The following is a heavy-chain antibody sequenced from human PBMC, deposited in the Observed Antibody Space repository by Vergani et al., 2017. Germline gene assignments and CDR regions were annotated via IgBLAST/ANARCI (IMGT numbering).Heavy chain of an antibody. V-gene: IGHV1-46*03. J-gene: IGHJ4*02. CDR3: ARGDYGILTGYRY. D-gene: IGHD3-9*01. CDR1: GYTFSHYY. CDR2: INPSGGHT. Sequence: QVQLVQSGAELKKSGASVKVSCKTSGYTFSHYYMHWVRQAPGQGLEWMGIINPSGGHTNYAQKFQGRVTMTRDTSTSTVYMELSSLRSEDTAIDYCARGDYGILTGYRYWGQGTLVTVSA.